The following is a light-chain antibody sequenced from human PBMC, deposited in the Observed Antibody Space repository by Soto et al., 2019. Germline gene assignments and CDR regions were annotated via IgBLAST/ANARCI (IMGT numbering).Light chain of an antibody. CDR1: SSNIGKNY. CDR2: ENN. Sequence: QSVLTQPPSVSAAPGQKVTISCSGSSSNIGKNYVSWYQHLPRAAPKALIYENNKRPSGIPDRFSGSKSGTSATLGITGLQTGDEADYYCGTWDSSLSAYVFGTATKVTVL. CDR3: GTWDSSLSAYV. V-gene: IGLV1-51*02. J-gene: IGLJ1*01.